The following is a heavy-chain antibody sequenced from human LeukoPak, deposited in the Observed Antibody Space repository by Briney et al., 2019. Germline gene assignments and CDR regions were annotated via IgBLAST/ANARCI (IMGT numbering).Heavy chain of an antibody. J-gene: IGHJ3*02. Sequence: TGGSLRLSCAASGFTFSIYAMSWVRQAPGKGLEWVSAISGSGGSTYYADSVKGRFTITRDNSKNTLYLQMNSLRAEDTAVYYCAKNGISIVDAFDIWGQGTMVTVSS. CDR1: GFTFSIYA. CDR3: AKNGISIVDAFDI. V-gene: IGHV3-23*01. D-gene: IGHD1-26*01. CDR2: ISGSGGST.